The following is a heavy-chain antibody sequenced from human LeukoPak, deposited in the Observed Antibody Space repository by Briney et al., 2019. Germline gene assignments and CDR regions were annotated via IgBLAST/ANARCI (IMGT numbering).Heavy chain of an antibody. J-gene: IGHJ4*02. V-gene: IGHV3-23*01. CDR1: RFAFSSYA. CDR2: IGGDGVAT. Sequence: GVSLRLSCAASRFAFSSYAMSWVRLAPGKGLEWVSGIGGDGVATYYAESVKGRFTISRVNSKNTLYLQMDSLRGEDTAIYYCARPYPLMRAAGMFDYWGQGILVTVSS. D-gene: IGHD6-25*01. CDR3: ARPYPLMRAAGMFDY.